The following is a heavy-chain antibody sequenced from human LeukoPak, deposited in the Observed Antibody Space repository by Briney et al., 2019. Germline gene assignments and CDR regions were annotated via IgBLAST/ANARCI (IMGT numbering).Heavy chain of an antibody. CDR1: GFTFSSYG. D-gene: IGHD1-14*01. CDR2: IWYDGSNK. Sequence: GGSLRLSCAASGFTFSSYGMHWVRQAPGKGLEWVAVIWYDGSNKYYADSVKGRFTISRGNSKNTLYLQMNSLRAEDRAVYYCAKEKTNGYFDYWGQGTLVTVSS. J-gene: IGHJ4*02. CDR3: AKEKTNGYFDY. V-gene: IGHV3-33*06.